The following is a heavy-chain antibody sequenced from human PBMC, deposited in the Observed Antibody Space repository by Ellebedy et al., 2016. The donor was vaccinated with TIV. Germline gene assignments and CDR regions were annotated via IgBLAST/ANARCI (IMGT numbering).Heavy chain of an antibody. CDR3: VKPIRDGYNSDFQY. CDR1: GYTFIRSW. V-gene: IGHV5-51*01. Sequence: KVSCKASGYTFIRSWIGWVRQMPGKGLEWRGIIYPDDSDIRYSPSFQGHVTISADKSINTAYLQWSSLKASDTAMYYCVKPIRDGYNSDFQYWGQGTLVTVSS. CDR2: IYPDDSDI. J-gene: IGHJ4*02. D-gene: IGHD5-24*01.